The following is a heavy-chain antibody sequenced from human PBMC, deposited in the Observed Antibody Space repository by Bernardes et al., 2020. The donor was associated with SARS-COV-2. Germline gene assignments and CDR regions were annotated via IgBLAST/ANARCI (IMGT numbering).Heavy chain of an antibody. Sequence: GGSLRLSCTASGFIFSNSYMNWVRQAPGRGLEWVAFISNSGNYIFYADSVKGRFTLSRDNAKNSVYLQMNGLRAEDTGIYYCARRDYRLDYWGQGALVTVSS. CDR3: ARRDYRLDY. D-gene: IGHD2-21*01. CDR1: GFIFSNSY. V-gene: IGHV3-21*04. J-gene: IGHJ4*02. CDR2: ISNSGNYI.